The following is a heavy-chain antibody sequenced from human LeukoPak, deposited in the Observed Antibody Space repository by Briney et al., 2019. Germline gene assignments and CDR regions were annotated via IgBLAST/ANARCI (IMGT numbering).Heavy chain of an antibody. CDR2: IRGSGDNT. V-gene: IGHV3-23*01. CDR3: ARGIGGPDY. Sequence: GGSMRLSCAASGFTFSSYAMSWVRQAPGKGLEWLSVIRGSGDNTYYADSVKGRFTISRDNSKSTLYLQMNSLRAEDTAIYYCARGIGGPDYWGRGTLVTVSS. CDR1: GFTFSSYA. D-gene: IGHD4-23*01. J-gene: IGHJ4*02.